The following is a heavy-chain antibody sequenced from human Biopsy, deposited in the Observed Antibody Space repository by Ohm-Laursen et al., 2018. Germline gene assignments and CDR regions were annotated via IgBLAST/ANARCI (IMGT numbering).Heavy chain of an antibody. J-gene: IGHJ4*02. CDR2: IYAGATT. Sequence: SLRLSCAASKFTVRTNSMSWVRLAPGKGLVRVSVIYAGATTYYPDSVKVRFTISRDNSRNTVYLQMDSLRGEDTAVYFCARGSGSGFYFDQWGQGTLVTVSS. D-gene: IGHD2-15*01. CDR1: KFTVRTNS. CDR3: ARGSGSGFYFDQ. V-gene: IGHV3-66*01.